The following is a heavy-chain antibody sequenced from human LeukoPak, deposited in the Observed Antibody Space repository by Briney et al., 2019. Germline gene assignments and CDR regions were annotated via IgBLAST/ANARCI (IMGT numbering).Heavy chain of an antibody. V-gene: IGHV4-39*01. D-gene: IGHD3-16*01. CDR2: IYYSGST. Sequence: SETLSLTCTVSGGAISGRRDYWGWIRQPPGKGLEWIASIYYSGSTHYNPSLKSRVTISVDTSRNQFFLELRTATAADTAMYYCARNVSRGEPGGAFDMWGQGTMVTVSS. CDR3: ARNVSRGEPGGAFDM. J-gene: IGHJ3*02. CDR1: GGAISGRRDY.